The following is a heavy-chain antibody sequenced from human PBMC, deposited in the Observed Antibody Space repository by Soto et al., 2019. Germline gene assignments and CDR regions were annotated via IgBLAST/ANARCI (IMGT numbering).Heavy chain of an antibody. V-gene: IGHV1-69*13. J-gene: IGHJ6*02. CDR2: IIPIFGTA. CDR1: GGTFSSYA. CDR3: AREGGILQRTGGMDV. D-gene: IGHD2-15*01. Sequence: SVKVSCKASGGTFSSYAISWVRQAPGQGLEWMGGIIPIFGTANYAQKFQGRVTITADESTSTAYMELSSLRSEDTAVYYCAREGGILQRTGGMDVWGQGTTVTVSS.